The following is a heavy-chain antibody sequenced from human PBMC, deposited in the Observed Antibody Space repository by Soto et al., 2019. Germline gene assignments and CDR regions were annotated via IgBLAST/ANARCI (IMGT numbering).Heavy chain of an antibody. Sequence: ASVKVSCKVSGYTLTELSMHWVLQAPGKGLEWMGGFDPEDGETIYAQKFQGRVTMTEDTSTDTAYMELSSLRSEDTAVYYCATGNFWSGLRYYYYYMDVWGKGTTVTVSS. V-gene: IGHV1-24*01. CDR2: FDPEDGET. CDR1: GYTLTELS. D-gene: IGHD3-3*01. J-gene: IGHJ6*03. CDR3: ATGNFWSGLRYYYYYMDV.